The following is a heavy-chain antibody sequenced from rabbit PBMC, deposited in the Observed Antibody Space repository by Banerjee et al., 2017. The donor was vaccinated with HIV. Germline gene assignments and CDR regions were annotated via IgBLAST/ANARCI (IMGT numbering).Heavy chain of an antibody. V-gene: IGHV1S45*01. CDR2: IYTGSSASI. CDR3: ARSIDAGDAYALNL. CDR1: GFSFSNNYV. J-gene: IGHJ4*01. D-gene: IGHD6-1*01. Sequence: QEQLVESGGGLVKPEGSLTLTCTASGFSFSNNYVMCWVRQAPGKGLEWIGCIYTGSSASIYYASWAKGRFTISKTSSTTVTLQMTSLTAADTATYFCARSIDAGDAYALNLWGQGTLVTVS.